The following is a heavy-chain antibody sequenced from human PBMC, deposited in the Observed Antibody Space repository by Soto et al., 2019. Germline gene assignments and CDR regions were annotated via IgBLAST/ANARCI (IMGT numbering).Heavy chain of an antibody. CDR3: ARARIPTYYYDSSGSEGAFDY. D-gene: IGHD3-22*01. V-gene: IGHV3-33*01. CDR1: GFTFSSYG. J-gene: IGHJ4*02. Sequence: QVQLVESGGGVVQPGRSLRLSCAASGFTFSSYGMHWVRQAPGKGLEWVAVIWYDGSNKYYADSVKGRFTISRDNSKNTLYLQMNSLRAEDTDVYYCARARIPTYYYDSSGSEGAFDYWGQGTLVTVSS. CDR2: IWYDGSNK.